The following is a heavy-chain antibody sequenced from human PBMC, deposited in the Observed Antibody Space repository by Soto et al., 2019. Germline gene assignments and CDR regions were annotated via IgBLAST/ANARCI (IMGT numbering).Heavy chain of an antibody. CDR1: GYTFTSYD. J-gene: IGHJ4*02. Sequence: QVQLVQSGAEVKKPGASVKVSCKASGYTFTSYDMNWLRQATSQGLEWMGWMNPNSGNTGYAQKFQSRVTMTRNTAINTPYMELSSLSSEDTAVYYCAIVGARPPDYWGQGTLVTVSS. V-gene: IGHV1-8*02. CDR2: MNPNSGNT. D-gene: IGHD1-26*01. CDR3: AIVGARPPDY.